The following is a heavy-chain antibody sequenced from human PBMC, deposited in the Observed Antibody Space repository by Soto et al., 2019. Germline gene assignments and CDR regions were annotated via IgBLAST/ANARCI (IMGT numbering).Heavy chain of an antibody. D-gene: IGHD6-13*01. V-gene: IGHV3-48*04. Sequence: EVQLLESGGGLVQPGGSLRLSCAASGFTFSNYAMGWVRQAPGKGLEWVSYISSSSSYTNYADSVKGRFTISRDNAKNSLYLQMNSLRAEDTAVYYCARDAVAAAGTGDYYGMDVWGQGTTVTVSS. CDR1: GFTFSNYA. CDR2: ISSSSSYT. CDR3: ARDAVAAAGTGDYYGMDV. J-gene: IGHJ6*02.